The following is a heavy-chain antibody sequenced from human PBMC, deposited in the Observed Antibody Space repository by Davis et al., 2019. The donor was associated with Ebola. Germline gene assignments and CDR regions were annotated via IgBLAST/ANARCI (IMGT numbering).Heavy chain of an antibody. Sequence: PGGSLRLSCTVSGGSISSYYWSWIRQPAGKGLEWIGRIYTSGSTNYNPSLKSRVTMSVDTSKNQFSLKLSSVTAADTAVYYCARDSLEQQPIWGQGTMVTVSS. CDR1: GGSISSYY. V-gene: IGHV4-4*07. CDR2: IYTSGST. J-gene: IGHJ3*02. D-gene: IGHD6-13*01. CDR3: ARDSLEQQPI.